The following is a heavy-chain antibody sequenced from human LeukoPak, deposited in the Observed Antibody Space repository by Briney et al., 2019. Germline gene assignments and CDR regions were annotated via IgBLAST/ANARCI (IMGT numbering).Heavy chain of an antibody. CDR1: GGTFSSYA. CDR2: IIPIFGTA. Sequence: SVKVSCKASGGTFSSYAISWVRQAPGQGLEWMGGIIPIFGTANYAQKFQGRVTITADESTSTAYTELSGLRSEDTAVYYCARDLPLGYCSSTSCYKGWFDPWGQGTLVTVSS. J-gene: IGHJ5*02. D-gene: IGHD2-2*02. V-gene: IGHV1-69*01. CDR3: ARDLPLGYCSSTSCYKGWFDP.